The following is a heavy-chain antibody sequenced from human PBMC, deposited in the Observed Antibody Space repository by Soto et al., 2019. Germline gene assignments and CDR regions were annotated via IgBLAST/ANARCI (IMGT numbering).Heavy chain of an antibody. V-gene: IGHV3-21*01. J-gene: IGHJ6*02. CDR2: ISSSSSYI. D-gene: IGHD2-2*01. CDR1: GFTFSSYS. Sequence: GGSLRLSCAASGFTFSSYSMNWVRQAPGKGLEWVSSISSSSSYIYYADSVKGRFTISRDNAKNSLYLQMNSLRAEDTAVYYCARGVGRLYCSSTRCHLTILYYYCGMDVWGHGTTITVSS. CDR3: ARGVGRLYCSSTRCHLTILYYYCGMDV.